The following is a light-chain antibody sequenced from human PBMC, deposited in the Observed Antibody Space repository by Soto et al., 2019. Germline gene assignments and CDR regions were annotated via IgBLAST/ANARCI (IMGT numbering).Light chain of an antibody. CDR2: AAS. V-gene: IGKV3-20*01. CDR1: QSVGSSY. Sequence: EIVLTQSPGTLSLSPGERATLSCRTSQSVGSSYLAWYQQKPGQAPRLLIYAASSRATGIPDRFSGSGSGTDFSLTISRLEPEDFAVYYYQQYGSSPITFGQGTRLEIK. CDR3: QQYGSSPIT. J-gene: IGKJ5*01.